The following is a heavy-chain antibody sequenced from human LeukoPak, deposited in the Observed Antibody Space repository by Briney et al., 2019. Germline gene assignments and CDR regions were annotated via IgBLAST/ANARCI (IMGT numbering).Heavy chain of an antibody. CDR3: ARSKSRSRNYYYGMDV. D-gene: IGHD2-2*01. Sequence: GASVKVSCKASGGTFSSYAISWVRQAPGQGLEWMGGIIPIFGTANYAQKFQGRVTITADESTSTAYMELSSLRSEDTAVYYCARSKSRSRNYYYGMDVWGQGTTVPVSS. J-gene: IGHJ6*02. CDR1: GGTFSSYA. V-gene: IGHV1-69*13. CDR2: IIPIFGTA.